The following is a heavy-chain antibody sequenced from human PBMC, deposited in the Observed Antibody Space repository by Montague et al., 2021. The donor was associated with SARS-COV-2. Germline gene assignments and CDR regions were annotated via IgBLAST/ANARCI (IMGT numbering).Heavy chain of an antibody. V-gene: IGHV3-23*01. CDR1: GFTFSSYA. D-gene: IGHD3-3*01. J-gene: IGHJ4*02. CDR3: ATSRFLGWLFTMDGTFDY. Sequence: SLRLSCAASGFTFSSYAMSWVRQAPGKGLEWVSAISGSGGSTYYADSVKGWFTISRDNFKNTLYLQMNSLRAEDTAVYYCATSRFLGWLFTMDGTFDYWGQGTLVTVSS. CDR2: ISGSGGST.